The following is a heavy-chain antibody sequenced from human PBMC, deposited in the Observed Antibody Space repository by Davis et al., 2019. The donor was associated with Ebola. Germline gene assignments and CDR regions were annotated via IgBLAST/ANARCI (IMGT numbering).Heavy chain of an antibody. CDR3: ARGYSYGSRIFDY. J-gene: IGHJ4*02. CDR1: GGSISSSNW. V-gene: IGHV4-4*02. CDR2: INHSGST. Sequence: SETLSLTCAVSGGSISSSNWWSWVRQPPGKGLEWIGEINHSGSTNYNPSLKSRVTISVDTSKNQFSLKLSSVTAADTAVYYCARGYSYGSRIFDYWGQETLVTVSS. D-gene: IGHD5-18*01.